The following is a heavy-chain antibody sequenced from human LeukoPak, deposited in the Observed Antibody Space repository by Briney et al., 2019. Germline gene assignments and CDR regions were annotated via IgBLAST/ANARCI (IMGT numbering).Heavy chain of an antibody. D-gene: IGHD1-20*01. CDR3: ARARITGTSGNWFDP. CDR1: GYTFTNYV. V-gene: IGHV1-69*05. Sequence: SVKVSCKASGYTFTNYVISWVRQAPGQGLEWMGGIIPIFGTANYAQKFQGRVTITTDESTSTAYMELSSLRSEDTAVYYCARARITGTSGNWFDPWGQGTLVTVSS. J-gene: IGHJ5*02. CDR2: IIPIFGTA.